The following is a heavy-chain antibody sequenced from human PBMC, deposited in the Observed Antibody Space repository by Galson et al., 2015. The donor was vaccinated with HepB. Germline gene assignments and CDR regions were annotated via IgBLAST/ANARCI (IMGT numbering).Heavy chain of an antibody. Sequence: SVKVSCKASGGTFSSYAISWVRQAPGQGLEWMGGIIPIFGTANYAQKFQGRVTITADESTSTAYMELSSLRSEDTAVYYCAARRSSSGYFEADYWGQGTLVTVSS. J-gene: IGHJ4*02. CDR1: GGTFSSYA. V-gene: IGHV1-69*13. CDR3: AARRSSSGYFEADY. D-gene: IGHD6-13*01. CDR2: IIPIFGTA.